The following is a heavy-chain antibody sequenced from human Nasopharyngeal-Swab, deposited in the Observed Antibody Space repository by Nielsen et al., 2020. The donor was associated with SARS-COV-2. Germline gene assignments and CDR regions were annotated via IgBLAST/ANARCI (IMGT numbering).Heavy chain of an antibody. CDR2: ISGDGGST. V-gene: IGHV3-43*02. CDR3: ARDGTAAGGDYYYYYGMDV. Sequence: GESLKISCAASGFTFDDYAMHWVRQAPGKGLEWVSLISGDGGSTYYADSVKGRFTISRDNAKNSLYLQMNSLRAEDTAVYYCARDGTAAGGDYYYYYGMDVWGQGTTVTVSS. D-gene: IGHD6-13*01. CDR1: GFTFDDYA. J-gene: IGHJ6*02.